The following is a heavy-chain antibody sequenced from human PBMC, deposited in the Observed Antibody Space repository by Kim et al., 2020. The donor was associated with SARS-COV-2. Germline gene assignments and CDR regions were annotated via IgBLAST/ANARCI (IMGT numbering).Heavy chain of an antibody. CDR1: GFSLSDAN. V-gene: IGHV3-72*01. Sequence: GGSLRLSCAASGFSLSDANADWVRLAPGKGLEWLGRSNRKSRGYTIEYAASVKGRCTISRDESTNSMYLQMNGLKTEDAGVDYCARGKNGLDVWGQGTTV. J-gene: IGHJ6*02. CDR2: SNRKSRGYTI. CDR3: ARGKNGLDV.